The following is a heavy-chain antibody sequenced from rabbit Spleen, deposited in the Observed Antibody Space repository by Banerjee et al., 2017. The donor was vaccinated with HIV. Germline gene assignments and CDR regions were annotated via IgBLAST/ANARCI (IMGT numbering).Heavy chain of an antibody. CDR2: IYTGSEST. CDR3: ARDLAGGGYNFDL. Sequence: QEQLVESGGDLVQPEGSLTLTCTASGFTISSSYWICWVRQAPGKGLEWIGCIYTGSESTYYASWVNGRFTISKTSSTTVTLQLTSLTAADTATYFCARDLAGGGYNFDLWGQGTLVTVS. D-gene: IGHD8-1*01. J-gene: IGHJ4*01. V-gene: IGHV1S45*01. CDR1: GFTISSSYW.